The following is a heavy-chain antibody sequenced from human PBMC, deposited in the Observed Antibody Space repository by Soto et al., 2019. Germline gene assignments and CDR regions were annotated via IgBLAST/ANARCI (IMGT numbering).Heavy chain of an antibody. J-gene: IGHJ6*02. CDR2: ISSSSSTI. CDR1: GFTFSSYS. V-gene: IGHV3-48*02. D-gene: IGHD6-13*01. Sequence: GGSLRLSCAASGFTFSSYSMNWVRQAPGKGLEWVSNISSSSSTIYYADSVKGRFTISRDNAKNSLYLQMNSLRDEDTAVYYCARDSRYSSSFPLYGMDVWGQGTTVTVSS. CDR3: ARDSRYSSSFPLYGMDV.